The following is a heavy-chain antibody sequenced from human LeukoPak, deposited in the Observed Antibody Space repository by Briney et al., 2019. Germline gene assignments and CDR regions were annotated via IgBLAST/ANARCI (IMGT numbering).Heavy chain of an antibody. CDR3: ASLYYILTGYDY. D-gene: IGHD3-9*01. J-gene: IGHJ4*02. CDR1: GFTFSSYE. CDR2: ISSSGSTI. Sequence: GGSLRLSCAASGFTFSSYEMNWVRQAPGKGLEWVSYISSSGSTIYYADSVNRRFTISRDNAKNSLYLQMNSLRAEDTAVYYCASLYYILTGYDYWGQGTLVTVSS. V-gene: IGHV3-48*03.